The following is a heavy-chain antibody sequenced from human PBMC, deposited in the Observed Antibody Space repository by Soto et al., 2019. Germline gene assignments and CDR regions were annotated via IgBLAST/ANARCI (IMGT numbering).Heavy chain of an antibody. D-gene: IGHD5-18*01. CDR2: ISSSSSYI. CDR3: ASLLGSSYGSPFDY. CDR1: GFTFSSYS. V-gene: IGHV3-21*01. J-gene: IGHJ4*02. Sequence: EVQLVESGGGLVKPGGSLRLSCAASGFTFSSYSMNWVRQAPGKGLEWVSSISSSSSYIYYADSVKGRFTISRDNAKNSLYLQLNSLRAEDTAVYYCASLLGSSYGSPFDYGGQGTLVTVSS.